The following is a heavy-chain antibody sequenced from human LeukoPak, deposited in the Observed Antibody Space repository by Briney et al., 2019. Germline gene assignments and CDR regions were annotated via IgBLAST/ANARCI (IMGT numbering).Heavy chain of an antibody. Sequence: GGSLRLSCTASGFTLSSNAMHWVRQAPGKGLEWVAVTSYDGTTKYYADSVKGRFTISRDNSKNTLYLQMNSLRAEDTAVYYCAKEGRVAATRDYYYYYMDVWGKGTTVTISS. CDR1: GFTLSSNA. V-gene: IGHV3-30*01. CDR2: TSYDGTTK. D-gene: IGHD2-15*01. J-gene: IGHJ6*03. CDR3: AKEGRVAATRDYYYYYMDV.